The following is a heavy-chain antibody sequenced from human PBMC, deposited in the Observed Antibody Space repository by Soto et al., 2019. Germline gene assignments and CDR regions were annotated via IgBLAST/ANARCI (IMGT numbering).Heavy chain of an antibody. J-gene: IGHJ4*02. CDR1: GFTFSSYG. CDR2: ISYDGSNK. Sequence: GGSLRLSCAASGFTFSSYGMHWVRQAPGKGLEWVAVISYDGSNKYYADPVKGRFTISRDNSKNTLYLQMNSLRAEDTAVYYCAKVGLRVRYSYGLDPRDYWGQGTLVTVSS. V-gene: IGHV3-30*18. D-gene: IGHD5-18*01. CDR3: AKVGLRVRYSYGLDPRDY.